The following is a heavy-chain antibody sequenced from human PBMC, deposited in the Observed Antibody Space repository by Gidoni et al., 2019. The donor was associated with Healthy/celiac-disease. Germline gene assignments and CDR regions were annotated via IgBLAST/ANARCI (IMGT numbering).Heavy chain of an antibody. V-gene: IGHV3-7*01. D-gene: IGHD5-12*01. CDR2: IKQDGSEK. CDR3: ARETPNIVATNDAFDI. Sequence: EVQLVESGGGLVQPGGSLRLSCAASGFTFSSYWMSWVRQAPGKGLEWVANIKQDGSEKYYVDSVKGRFTISRDNAKNSLYLQMNSLRAEDTAVYYCARETPNIVATNDAFDIWGQGTMVTVSS. J-gene: IGHJ3*02. CDR1: GFTFSSYW.